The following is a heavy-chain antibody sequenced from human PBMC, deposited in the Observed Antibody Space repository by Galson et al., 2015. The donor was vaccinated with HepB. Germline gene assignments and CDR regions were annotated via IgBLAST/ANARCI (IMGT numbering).Heavy chain of an antibody. J-gene: IGHJ4*02. CDR1: GFTFFRYW. Sequence: SLRLSCAASGFTFFRYWMSWVRQAPGKGLEWVANIKQDGSEKYYVDSVKGRFTISRDNAKNSLYLQMNSLRAEDTAVYYCASDGDDIVATIANFDYWGQGTLVTVSS. V-gene: IGHV3-7*03. D-gene: IGHD5-12*01. CDR2: IKQDGSEK. CDR3: ASDGDDIVATIANFDY.